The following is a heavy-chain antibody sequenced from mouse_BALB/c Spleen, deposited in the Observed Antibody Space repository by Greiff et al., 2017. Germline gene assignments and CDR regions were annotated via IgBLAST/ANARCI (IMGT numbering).Heavy chain of an antibody. J-gene: IGHJ3*01. V-gene: IGHV1S22*01. Sequence: LQQPGSELVRPGASVKLSCKASGYTFTSYWMHWVKQRPGQGLEWIGNIYPGSGSTNYDEKFKSKATLTVDTSSSTAYMQLSSLTSEDSAVYYCTRWVLRFAYWGQGTLVTVSA. D-gene: IGHD2-3*01. CDR1: GYTFTSYW. CDR2: IYPGSGST. CDR3: TRWVLRFAY.